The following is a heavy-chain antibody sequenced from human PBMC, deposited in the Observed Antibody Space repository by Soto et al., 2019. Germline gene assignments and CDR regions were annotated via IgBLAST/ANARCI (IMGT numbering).Heavy chain of an antibody. J-gene: IGHJ4*02. D-gene: IGHD3-16*02. CDR2: INHSGST. Sequence: QVQLQQWGAGLLKPSETLSLTCAVYGESFPDYYWSWIRQPPGKGLEWIGEINHSGSTNYNPSRKSRVTISVDTSTNQFSLKLTSVTAADTAVYYCARGGGGYDYVWGSYRPFDFWGQGTLVTVSS. V-gene: IGHV4-34*01. CDR1: GESFPDYY. CDR3: ARGGGGYDYVWGSYRPFDF.